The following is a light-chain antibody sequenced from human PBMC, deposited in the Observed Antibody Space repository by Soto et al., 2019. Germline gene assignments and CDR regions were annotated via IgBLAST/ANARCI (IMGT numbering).Light chain of an antibody. V-gene: IGKV3-11*01. Sequence: EIVMTQSPATLSVSPGERATLSCRASQSISTYLIWYQQRPGQAPRLLIHDASHRATGIPARFSGSGSGTDFTLTISSLEPEDFAVYYCQQRSNWPLTFGGGTRVEIK. CDR2: DAS. CDR1: QSISTY. CDR3: QQRSNWPLT. J-gene: IGKJ4*01.